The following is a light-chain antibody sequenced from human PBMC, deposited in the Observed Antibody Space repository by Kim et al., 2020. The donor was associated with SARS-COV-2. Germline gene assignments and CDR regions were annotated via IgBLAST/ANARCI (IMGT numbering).Light chain of an antibody. CDR3: QQYHTYPWT. CDR2: KAS. J-gene: IGKJ1*01. V-gene: IGKV1-5*03. Sequence: DIQMTQSPSTLSASVGDRVTITCRASQSISSWLAWYQQKPGKAPKLLISKASSLESGVPLRFSGRASGTEFTLTVSSLQPDDFATYYCQQYHTYPWTFGQGTKVVIK. CDR1: QSISSW.